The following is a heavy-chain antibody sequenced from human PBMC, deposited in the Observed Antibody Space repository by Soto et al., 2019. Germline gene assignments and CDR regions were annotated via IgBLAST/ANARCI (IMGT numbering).Heavy chain of an antibody. J-gene: IGHJ4*02. D-gene: IGHD3-22*01. CDR3: ARDYHDSSGYYYFDY. CDR2: ISAYNGNT. V-gene: IGHV1-18*04. CDR1: GYTFTSYG. Sequence: ASVKVSCKASGYTFTSYGISWVRQAPGQGLEWMGWISAYNGNTNYAQKLQGRVTMTTDTSTSTAYMELRSLRSDDTAVYYCARDYHDSSGYYYFDYWGQGNLVTVSS.